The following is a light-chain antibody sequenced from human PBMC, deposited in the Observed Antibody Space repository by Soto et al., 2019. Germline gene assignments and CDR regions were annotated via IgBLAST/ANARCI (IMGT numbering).Light chain of an antibody. J-gene: IGKJ1*01. V-gene: IGKV3-20*01. CDR1: QSVSSSY. CDR3: QQYGSSPT. CDR2: GAS. Sequence: EIVLTQSPGTLSLSPGERATLSCRASQSVSSSYLAWYQQKPGQAPMLLIYGASSRATGIPDRFSGSGSGTDFTLTISRLEPEDFAVYYCQQYGSSPTFAQGTEV.